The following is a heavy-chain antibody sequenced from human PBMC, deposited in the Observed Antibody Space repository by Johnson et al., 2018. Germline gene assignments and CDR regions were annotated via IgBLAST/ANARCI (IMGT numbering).Heavy chain of an antibody. V-gene: IGHV4-34*01. CDR3: ARLRRDGYTLDY. Sequence: QVQLQQWGAGLLKPSETLYLNCAVYGESFSGFYWSWIRQPLSLKTRVIISVDTSKNHFSLKLSSVTAADTAFYYCARLRRDGYTLDYWGQGILVTVSS. J-gene: IGHJ4*02. D-gene: IGHD5-24*01. CDR1: GESFSGFY.